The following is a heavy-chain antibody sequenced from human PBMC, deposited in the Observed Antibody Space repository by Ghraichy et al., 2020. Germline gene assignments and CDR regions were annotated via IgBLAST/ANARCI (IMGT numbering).Heavy chain of an antibody. Sequence: LETLSLTCTVSGGSISSYYWSWIRQPPGKGLEWIGYIYYSGSTNYNPSLKSRVTISVDTSKNQFSLKLSSVTAADTAVYYCARVSRGSFDYWGQGTLVTVSS. CDR1: GGSISSYY. CDR3: ARVSRGSFDY. V-gene: IGHV4-59*01. D-gene: IGHD3-10*01. J-gene: IGHJ4*02. CDR2: IYYSGST.